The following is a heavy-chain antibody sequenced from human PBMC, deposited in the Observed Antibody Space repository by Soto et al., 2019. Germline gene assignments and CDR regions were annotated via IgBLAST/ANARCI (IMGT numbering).Heavy chain of an antibody. CDR2: INHSVST. V-gene: IGHV4-34*01. Sequence: XETLSLTCAVYRGSVSGYYWSWIRQPPGKGLEWIGEINHSVSTNYNPSLKSRVTISVDTSKNQFSLKLSSVTAADTAVYYCARGYSGLDSWGQGTLVTVPQ. D-gene: IGHD5-12*01. CDR3: ARGYSGLDS. CDR1: RGSVSGYY. J-gene: IGHJ4*02.